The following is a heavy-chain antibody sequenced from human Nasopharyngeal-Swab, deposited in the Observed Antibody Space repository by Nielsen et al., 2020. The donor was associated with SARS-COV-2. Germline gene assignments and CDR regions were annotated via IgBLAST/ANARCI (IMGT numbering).Heavy chain of an antibody. V-gene: IGHV3-7*01. Sequence: GESLKISCAASGFTFSSYWMSWVRQAPGKGLEWVANINQDGSEKYYVDSVKGRFTISRDNAKNSLYLQMNSLRAEDTAVYYCARSLYYYYDSSGYSLWGQGTLVTVSS. J-gene: IGHJ4*02. D-gene: IGHD3-22*01. CDR2: INQDGSEK. CDR3: ARSLYYYYDSSGYSL. CDR1: GFTFSSYW.